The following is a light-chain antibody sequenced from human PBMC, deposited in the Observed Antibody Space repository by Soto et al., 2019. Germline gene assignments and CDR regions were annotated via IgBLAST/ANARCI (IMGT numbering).Light chain of an antibody. J-gene: IGKJ4*01. CDR2: AAS. V-gene: IGKV1-33*01. CDR3: QQYDNPLT. Sequence: DIQMTQSPSSLSASVGDRVTITCRASQSIVTYLNWYLQKPGKAPKLLIYAASNLQSGVPSRFSGSGSGTDFTFTISSLQPEDIATYYCQQYDNPLTFGGGTKVDMK. CDR1: QSIVTY.